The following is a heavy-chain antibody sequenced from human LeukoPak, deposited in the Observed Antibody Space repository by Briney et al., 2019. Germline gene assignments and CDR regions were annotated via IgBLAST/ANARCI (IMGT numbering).Heavy chain of an antibody. Sequence: PGGSLRLSCAASGFTFSSYGMHWVRQAPGKGLEWVAVISYDGSNKYYADSVKGRFTISRDNSKNTLYLQMNSLRAEDTAVYYCAKSEYGSGSSSFDYWGQGTLVAVSS. D-gene: IGHD3-10*01. J-gene: IGHJ4*02. CDR3: AKSEYGSGSSSFDY. V-gene: IGHV3-30*18. CDR2: ISYDGSNK. CDR1: GFTFSSYG.